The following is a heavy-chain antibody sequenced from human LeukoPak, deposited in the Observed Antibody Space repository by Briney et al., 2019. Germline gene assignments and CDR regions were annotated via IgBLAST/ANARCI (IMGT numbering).Heavy chain of an antibody. D-gene: IGHD3-22*01. J-gene: IGHJ4*02. CDR3: AKDDRPGGGDDCGYCDY. V-gene: IGHV3-23*01. Sequence: PGGSLRLSCAASGFTFNTYAMSWVRQAPGKGLEWVSAISGSGSSTYYADSVKGRFTISRDSSKSTLYLQMNSLRAEDTAVYYCAKDDRPGGGDDCGYCDYWGQGTLVIVSS. CDR1: GFTFNTYA. CDR2: ISGSGSST.